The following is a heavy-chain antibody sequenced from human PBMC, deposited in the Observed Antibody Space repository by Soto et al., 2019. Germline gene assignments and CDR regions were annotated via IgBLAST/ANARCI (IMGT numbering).Heavy chain of an antibody. Sequence: EMQLLESGGGLVQPGGSLRLSCAASGFTFSSFAMSWVRQAPGKGLDWVSAISGSGGSTYSADSVKGRFTISRDNSKNTLYLQMSSLRAEDTAVYYCARGGYSSTWSNLLDRSGLDVWGQGTTVTVSS. CDR1: GFTFSSFA. CDR2: ISGSGGST. V-gene: IGHV3-23*01. J-gene: IGHJ6*02. D-gene: IGHD6-13*01. CDR3: ARGGYSSTWSNLLDRSGLDV.